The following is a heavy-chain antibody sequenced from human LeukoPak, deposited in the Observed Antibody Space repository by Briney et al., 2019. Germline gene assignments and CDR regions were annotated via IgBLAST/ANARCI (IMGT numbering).Heavy chain of an antibody. V-gene: IGHV1-18*01. Sequence: GASVKVSCKASGYTFTSYGISWVRQAPGQGLEWMGRISAYNGNTNYAQKLQGRVTMTTDTSTSTAYMELRSLRSDDTAVYYCARDTITMVRGVIIFRWFDPWGQGTLVTVSS. CDR3: ARDTITMVRGVIIFRWFDP. CDR2: ISAYNGNT. D-gene: IGHD3-10*01. CDR1: GYTFTSYG. J-gene: IGHJ5*02.